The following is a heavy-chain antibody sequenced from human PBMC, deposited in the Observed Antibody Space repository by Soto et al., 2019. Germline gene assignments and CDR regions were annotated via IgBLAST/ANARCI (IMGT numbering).Heavy chain of an antibody. CDR3: ASCGSGYYYVLEAFDI. V-gene: IGHV4-4*02. CDR2: IYHSGST. J-gene: IGHJ3*02. Sequence: QVQLQESGPGLVKPSGTLSLTCAVSGGSISSSNWWSWVRQPPGKGLEWIGEIYHSGSTNYNPSRKSRVTISVDKSKNQFSLKLSSVTAADTAVYYCASCGSGYYYVLEAFDIWGQGTMVTVSS. D-gene: IGHD3-22*01. CDR1: GGSISSSNW.